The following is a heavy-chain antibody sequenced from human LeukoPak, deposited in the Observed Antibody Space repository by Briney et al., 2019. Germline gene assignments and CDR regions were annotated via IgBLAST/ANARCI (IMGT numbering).Heavy chain of an antibody. D-gene: IGHD5-24*01. J-gene: IGHJ3*02. CDR2: IYYSGST. V-gene: IGHV4-59*01. CDR1: GGSISSYY. CDR3: ARAGGMATISAAFDI. Sequence: SETLSLTCTVSGGSISSYYWSWIRQPPGKGLEWIGYIYYSGSTNYNPSVKSRVTISVDTSKNQFSLKLSSVTAADTAVYYCARAGGMATISAAFDIWGQGTMVTVSS.